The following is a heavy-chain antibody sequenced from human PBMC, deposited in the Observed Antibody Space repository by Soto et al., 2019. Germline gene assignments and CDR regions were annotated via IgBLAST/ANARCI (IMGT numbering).Heavy chain of an antibody. CDR1: GYKKSIYA. CDR2: INAGNGDI. CDR3: ARDGEGRAGAGLVS. V-gene: IGHV1-3*01. Sequence: ASVKRARKTSGYKKSIYAGDWGRQTPGQRIEWMGWINAGNGDIKYSQKFQGRVSITRDTSANTAYMELSSLRFEDTVVYCCARDGEGRAGAGLVSWGQGTLVTVSS. D-gene: IGHD6-13*01. J-gene: IGHJ5*02.